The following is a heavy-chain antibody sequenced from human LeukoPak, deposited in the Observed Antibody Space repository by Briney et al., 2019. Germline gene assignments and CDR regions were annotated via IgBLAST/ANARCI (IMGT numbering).Heavy chain of an antibody. CDR3: AKDQGMGDNVATAMEEY. CDR2: ISYGGSNK. J-gene: IGHJ4*01. Sequence: GGSLRLSCAASGFTFSSYGMHWVRQAPGKGLEWVAVISYGGSNKYYADSVKGRFTISRDNSKNTLYLQMNSLRAEDTAVYYCAKDQGMGDNVATAMEEYSGHGTLVTVSS. D-gene: IGHD5-18*01. CDR1: GFTFSSYG. V-gene: IGHV3-30*18.